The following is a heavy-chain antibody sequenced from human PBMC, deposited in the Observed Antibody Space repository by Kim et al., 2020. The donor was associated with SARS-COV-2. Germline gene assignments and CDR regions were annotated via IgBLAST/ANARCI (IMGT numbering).Heavy chain of an antibody. D-gene: IGHD4-17*01. CDR3: AKDIHIGYGDDIIDY. J-gene: IGHJ4*02. CDR1: GFTFDDYA. CDR2: ISGDGGST. V-gene: IGHV3-43*02. Sequence: GGSLRLSCAASGFTFDDYAMHWVRQAPGKGLEWVSLISGDGGSTYYADSVKGRFTISRDNSKNSLYLQMNSLRTEDTALYYCAKDIHIGYGDDIIDYWGQGTLVTVSS.